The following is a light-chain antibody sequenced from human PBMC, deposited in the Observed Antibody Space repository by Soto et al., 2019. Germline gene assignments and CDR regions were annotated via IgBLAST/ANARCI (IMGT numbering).Light chain of an antibody. CDR3: QQYGSSPLST. CDR2: GAS. J-gene: IGKJ3*01. V-gene: IGKV3-20*01. CDR1: QSVSSSY. Sequence: EIVLTQSPGTLSLSPGERATLSCRASQSVSSSYLAWYQQKPGQAPRLLIYGASSRATGIPDRFSGSGSGTDFTLTISRLEPEDFAVYYCQQYGSSPLSTFVPGTKGDIK.